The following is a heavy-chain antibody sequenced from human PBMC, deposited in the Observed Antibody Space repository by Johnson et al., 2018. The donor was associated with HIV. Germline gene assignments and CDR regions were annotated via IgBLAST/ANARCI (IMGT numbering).Heavy chain of an antibody. CDR3: ARAHDYGCLSI. Sequence: VQLVESGGVVVQPGGSLRLSCAASGFTFDDYAIHWVRQAPGKGLEWVSLISWDGGTTYYADSVKGRFTISRDNSKNSLSLQMNSLRAEDTALYYCARAHDYGCLSIWGQGTMVTVSS. D-gene: IGHD4-17*01. V-gene: IGHV3-43D*03. CDR2: ISWDGGTT. J-gene: IGHJ3*02. CDR1: GFTFDDYA.